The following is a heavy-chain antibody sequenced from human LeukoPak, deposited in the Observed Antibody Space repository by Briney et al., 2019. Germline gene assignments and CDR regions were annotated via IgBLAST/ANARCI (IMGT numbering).Heavy chain of an antibody. CDR1: GFSFSRYW. CDR2: IKQDGSEK. Sequence: GGSLRLSCAASGFSFSRYWMSWVRQTPGKGLEWVANIKQDGSEKNYVESVKGRFTISRDNAKNSLYLQTNSLRAEDTAVYYCARAGQEWFGELGFDQWGQGTLVIVSS. V-gene: IGHV3-7*01. CDR3: ARAGQEWFGELGFDQ. J-gene: IGHJ4*02. D-gene: IGHD3-10*01.